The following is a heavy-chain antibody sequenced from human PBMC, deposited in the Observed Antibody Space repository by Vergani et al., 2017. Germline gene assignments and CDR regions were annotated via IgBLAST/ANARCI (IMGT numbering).Heavy chain of an antibody. CDR1: GFTFNQYG. J-gene: IGHJ5*02. Sequence: QVQLVESGGGVVQPGRSLRLSCAASGFTFNQYGMHCVRQAPGKGLEWVAVTWYDGNNKQYSDSVKGRFTISRDNSKSTMYLQMNSLRDEDTGVYYCARDLRLLYNRVDPWGQGTLVTVSS. V-gene: IGHV3-33*01. CDR2: TWYDGNNK. D-gene: IGHD1-14*01. CDR3: ARDLRLLYNRVDP.